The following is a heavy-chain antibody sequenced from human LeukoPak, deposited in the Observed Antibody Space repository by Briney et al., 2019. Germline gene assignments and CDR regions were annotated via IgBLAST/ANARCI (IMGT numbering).Heavy chain of an antibody. J-gene: IGHJ6*02. Sequence: SETLSLTCTVSGGSISSSSYYWGWIRQPPGKGLEWIGSIYYTGSTYYNPSLKSRVTISVDTSKNQFSLNLSSVTAADTAVYYCARDQNYDFWSGSHGSMDVWGQGTTVTVSS. CDR2: IYYTGST. V-gene: IGHV4-39*02. CDR3: ARDQNYDFWSGSHGSMDV. CDR1: GGSISSSSYY. D-gene: IGHD3-3*01.